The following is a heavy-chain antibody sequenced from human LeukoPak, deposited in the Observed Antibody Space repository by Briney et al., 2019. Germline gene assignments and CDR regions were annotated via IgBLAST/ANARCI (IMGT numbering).Heavy chain of an antibody. CDR2: IKSKTDGGTT. J-gene: IGHJ4*02. CDR3: TTGGMVRGASNVKTFDY. V-gene: IGHV3-15*01. D-gene: IGHD3-10*01. CDR1: GFTFSNAW. Sequence: GGSLRLSCAASGFTFSNAWVSWVRQAPGKGREWVGRIKSKTDGGTTDYAAPVKGRFTISRDDSKNTLYLQMNSLKTEDTAVYYCTTGGMVRGASNVKTFDYWGQGTLVTVSS.